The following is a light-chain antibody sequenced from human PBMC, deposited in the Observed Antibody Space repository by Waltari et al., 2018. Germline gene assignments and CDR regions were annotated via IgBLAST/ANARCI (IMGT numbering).Light chain of an antibody. CDR1: QSVLHSSNNKNY. Sequence: DIVMTQSPDSLAVSLGERATINCTSSQSVLHSSNNKNYLAWYQQKPGQPPKLLIYWASTRESGVPDRFSGSGSGTGFTLTISSLQAEDVAVYYCQQCYSLPLTFGGGTKVDIK. CDR3: QQCYSLPLT. J-gene: IGKJ4*01. CDR2: WAS. V-gene: IGKV4-1*01.